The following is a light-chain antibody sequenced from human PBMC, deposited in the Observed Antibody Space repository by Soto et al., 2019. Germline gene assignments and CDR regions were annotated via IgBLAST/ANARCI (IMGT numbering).Light chain of an antibody. J-gene: IGLJ1*01. CDR2: EVS. CDR3: SSYAGSNNYV. CDR1: SSDVGGYNY. V-gene: IGLV2-8*01. Sequence: QSVLTQPPSASGSPGQSVTISCTGTSSDVGGYNYVSWYQQHPGKAPKLMIYEVSKRPSGVPDHFSGSKSGNTASLTASGLQAEDEADYYCSSYAGSNNYVFGTGTKVTVL.